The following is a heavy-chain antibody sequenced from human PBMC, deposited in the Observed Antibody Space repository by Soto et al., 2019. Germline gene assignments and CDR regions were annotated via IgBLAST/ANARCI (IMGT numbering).Heavy chain of an antibody. V-gene: IGHV1-69*06. J-gene: IGHJ4*02. CDR1: GGTFSSYA. D-gene: IGHD3-10*01. Sequence: SVKVSCKASGGTFSSYAISWVRQAPGQGLEWMGGIIPIFGTANYAQKFQGRVTITADKSTSTAYTELSRLRSDDTAVYYCARDPGRGLYFDYWGQGTLVTVSS. CDR2: IIPIFGTA. CDR3: ARDPGRGLYFDY.